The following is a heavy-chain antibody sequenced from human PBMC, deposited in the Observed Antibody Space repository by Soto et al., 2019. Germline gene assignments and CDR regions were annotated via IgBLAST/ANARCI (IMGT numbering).Heavy chain of an antibody. CDR2: ISGSGGST. CDR3: AKATGFDAFDI. CDR1: GLTFSSYA. V-gene: IGHV3-23*01. Sequence: GGSLRLSCAASGLTFSSYAMSWVRQAPGKGLEWVSAISGSGGSTYYANSVNSRYTISSDNSKNTLYLQMNSLRADDTAVYYCAKATGFDAFDIWGQGTMVTVSS. J-gene: IGHJ3*02.